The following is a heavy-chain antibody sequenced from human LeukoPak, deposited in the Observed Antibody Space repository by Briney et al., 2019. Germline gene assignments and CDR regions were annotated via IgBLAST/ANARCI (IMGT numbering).Heavy chain of an antibody. J-gene: IGHJ5*02. Sequence: SETLSLTCSVSGGSIFGHFWSWIRQPPGKGLEWIGYIYYSGTTNYNPSLKSRVTISVDTSKNKFSLKLNSVTAADTAVYYWARDDSGDYGWFDPWGPGTLVTVSS. V-gene: IGHV4-59*11. CDR1: GGSIFGHF. CDR2: IYYSGTT. CDR3: ARDDSGDYGWFDP. D-gene: IGHD4-17*01.